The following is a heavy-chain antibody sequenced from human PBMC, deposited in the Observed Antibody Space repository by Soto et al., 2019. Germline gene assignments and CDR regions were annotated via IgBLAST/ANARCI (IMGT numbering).Heavy chain of an antibody. CDR1: GDTFKNSV. CDR3: VAELDVGKVAVV. J-gene: IGHJ3*01. D-gene: IGHD1-1*01. Sequence: QVQLVQSGVEVKKPGSSVRVSCKASGDTFKNSVISWVRQAPGQGLEWMGGTIPLFGTSDYAQKFQGRLTITTDESTTTVYMEVTRLTSEDMAVHYCVAELDVGKVAVVRGQGTTVIVSS. V-gene: IGHV1-69*01. CDR2: TIPLFGTS.